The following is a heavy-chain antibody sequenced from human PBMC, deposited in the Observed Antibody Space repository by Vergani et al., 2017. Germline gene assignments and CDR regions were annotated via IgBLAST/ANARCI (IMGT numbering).Heavy chain of an antibody. Sequence: QVPLQEFGPGLVKPSETLSLTCTVSGGSISRYYWTWIRQPSGKGLEWIGYIYYSGNTNYNPSLKSGDTISVDTSKNQFSLKLSSVTAADTAVYYCARIRDGYNLSKYYFDYWGQGTLVTVSS. CDR2: IYYSGNT. D-gene: IGHD5-24*01. CDR3: ARIRDGYNLSKYYFDY. V-gene: IGHV4-59*01. CDR1: GGSISRYY. J-gene: IGHJ4*02.